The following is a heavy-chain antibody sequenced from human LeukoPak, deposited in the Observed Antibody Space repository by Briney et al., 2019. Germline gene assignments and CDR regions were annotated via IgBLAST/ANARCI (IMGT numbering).Heavy chain of an antibody. CDR1: GFTFNNNA. CDR3: AKDGSANYYGSGSYPSDY. V-gene: IGHV3-23*01. J-gene: IGHJ4*02. D-gene: IGHD3-10*01. Sequence: GGSLRLSCATSGFTFNNNAMSWVRQAPGKGLEWVSGISGSGGSTYYADSVKGRFTISRDNSKNTLYLQVNSLRAEDTAIYYCAKDGSANYYGSGSYPSDYWGQGTLVTVSS. CDR2: ISGSGGST.